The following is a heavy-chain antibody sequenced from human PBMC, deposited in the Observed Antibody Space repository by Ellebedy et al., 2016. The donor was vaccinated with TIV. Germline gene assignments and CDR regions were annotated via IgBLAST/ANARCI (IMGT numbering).Heavy chain of an antibody. Sequence: SLKISCAASGFTFDDYAMHWVRQAPGKGLEWVSGISWNSGSIGYADSVKGRFTISRDNAKNSLYLQMNSLRAEDTALYYCAKDYYDSSGYYFDYWGQGTLVTVSS. D-gene: IGHD3-22*01. CDR3: AKDYYDSSGYYFDY. V-gene: IGHV3-9*01. J-gene: IGHJ4*02. CDR1: GFTFDDYA. CDR2: ISWNSGSI.